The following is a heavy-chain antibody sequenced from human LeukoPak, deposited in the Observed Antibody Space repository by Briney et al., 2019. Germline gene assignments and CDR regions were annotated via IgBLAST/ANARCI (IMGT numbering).Heavy chain of an antibody. Sequence: GSLRLSCSASGFTFNRFYLHWVRQAPGKGLEFVSHISSNGATTYYADSVKGRFTISRDNSKNTLYLQMSSLRAEDTAVYYCVKGSSSSWRFDYWGQGTLVTVSS. CDR1: GFTFNRFY. CDR2: ISSNGATT. J-gene: IGHJ4*02. V-gene: IGHV3-64D*06. CDR3: VKGSSSSWRFDY. D-gene: IGHD6-13*01.